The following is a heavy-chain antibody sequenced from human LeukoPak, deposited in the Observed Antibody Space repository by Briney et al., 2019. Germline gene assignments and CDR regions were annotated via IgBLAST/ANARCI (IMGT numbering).Heavy chain of an antibody. CDR2: FSGSGGST. D-gene: IGHD6-13*01. CDR1: GFTFA. CDR3: AKDPARRSIAAAGRDY. Sequence: GGSLRLSCAASGFTFAMSWVRQAPGKGLEWVSAFSGSGGSTYYADSVKGRFTISRDNSKNTLYLQMNSLRAEDTAVYYCAKDPARRSIAAAGRDYWGQGTLVTVSS. V-gene: IGHV3-23*01. J-gene: IGHJ4*02.